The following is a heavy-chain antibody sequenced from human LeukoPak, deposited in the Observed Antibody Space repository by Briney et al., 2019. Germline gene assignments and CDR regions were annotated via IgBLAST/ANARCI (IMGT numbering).Heavy chain of an antibody. CDR1: GGSFSGYY. J-gene: IGHJ6*02. D-gene: IGHD6-19*01. V-gene: IGHV4-34*01. CDR3: ARRGQWLVLERYYYGMDV. CDR2: INHSGST. Sequence: SETLSLTCAVYGGSFSGYYWSWIRQPPGKGLEWIGEINHSGSTNYNPSLKSRVTISVDTSKNQFSLKLSSVTAADTAVYYCARRGQWLVLERYYYGMDVWGQGTTVTVSS.